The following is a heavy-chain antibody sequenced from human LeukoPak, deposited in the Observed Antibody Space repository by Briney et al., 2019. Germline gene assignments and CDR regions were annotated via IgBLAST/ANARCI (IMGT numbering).Heavy chain of an antibody. V-gene: IGHV3-48*02. Sequence: PGGSLRLSCAASGFTFSRYSMNWVRQAPGKGLEWVSYISSSSNTIYYADSVKGRFTISRDNAKNSLYLQMNSLRDEDTAVYYCASGDTNDYIWGSYRSDAFDIWGQGTMVSVSS. CDR2: ISSSSNTI. D-gene: IGHD3-16*02. J-gene: IGHJ3*02. CDR1: GFTFSRYS. CDR3: ASGDTNDYIWGSYRSDAFDI.